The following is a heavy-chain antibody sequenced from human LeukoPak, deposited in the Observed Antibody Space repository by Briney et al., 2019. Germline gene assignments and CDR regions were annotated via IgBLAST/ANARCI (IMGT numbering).Heavy chain of an antibody. J-gene: IGHJ4*02. CDR3: ARRKSWWYCSGGSCPPFDY. Sequence: SETLSLTCAVYGGSFSGYYWSWIRQPPGKGLEWIGEINHSGSTNYNPSLKSRVTISVDTSKNQFSLKLSSVTAADTAVYYCARRKSWWYCSGGSCPPFDYWGQGTLVTVSS. V-gene: IGHV4-34*01. D-gene: IGHD2-15*01. CDR1: GGSFSGYY. CDR2: INHSGST.